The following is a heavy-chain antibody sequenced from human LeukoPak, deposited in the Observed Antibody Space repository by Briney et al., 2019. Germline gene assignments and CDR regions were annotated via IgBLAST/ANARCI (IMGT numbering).Heavy chain of an antibody. V-gene: IGHV3-72*01. CDR2: SRNKDHRYST. J-gene: IGHJ4*02. CDR3: VRGHDSFDY. CDR1: GFTFSDHY. Sequence: GRSLRLSCVVSGFTFSDHYMDWVRQAAGKGLEWVGRSRNKDHRYSTEYAASVEGRFTISRDLSKNSLYLQMNSLKVEDTAIYYCVRGHDSFDYWGQGTLVTVSS.